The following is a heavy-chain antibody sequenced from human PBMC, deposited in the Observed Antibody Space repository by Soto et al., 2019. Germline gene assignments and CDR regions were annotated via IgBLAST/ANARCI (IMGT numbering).Heavy chain of an antibody. CDR2: IYYSGST. J-gene: IGHJ5*02. CDR3: ARDMYYDILTGYYGLANWFDP. Sequence: SETLSLTCTISGGSISSGDYYWSWIRHPPGKGLEWIGYIYYSGSTYYNPSLKSRVTISVDTSKNQFSLKLSSVTAADTAVYYCARDMYYDILTGYYGLANWFDPWGQGTLVTSPQ. D-gene: IGHD3-9*01. CDR1: GGSISSGDYY. V-gene: IGHV4-30-4*01.